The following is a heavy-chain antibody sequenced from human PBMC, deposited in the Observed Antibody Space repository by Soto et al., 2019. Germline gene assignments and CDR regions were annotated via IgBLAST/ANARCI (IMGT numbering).Heavy chain of an antibody. Sequence: PSETLSLTCIVSNDSISGYYWSWIRQPPGKGLEWIGNIYHSGRTNYNSSLKSRVSMSVDTSRTQFSLRLVSVTAADTAVYYCARDGDGRMTTNPYYYSGMDVWGQGNTVTVSS. CDR1: NDSISGYY. D-gene: IGHD4-4*01. V-gene: IGHV4-59*01. CDR2: IYHSGRT. CDR3: ARDGDGRMTTNPYYYSGMDV. J-gene: IGHJ6*01.